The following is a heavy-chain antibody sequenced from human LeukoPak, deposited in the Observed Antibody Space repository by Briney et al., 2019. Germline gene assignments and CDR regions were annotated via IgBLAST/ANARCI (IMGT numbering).Heavy chain of an antibody. CDR3: ARRPWLLLIDAFDI. J-gene: IGHJ3*02. CDR2: IYYSGST. Sequence: KTSETLSLTCTVSGGSISSSSYYWGWIRQPPGKGLEWIVSIYYSGSTYYNPSLKSRVTISVDTSKNQFSLKLSSVTAADTAVYYCARRPWLLLIDAFDIWGQGTMVTVSS. D-gene: IGHD3-22*01. V-gene: IGHV4-39*01. CDR1: GGSISSSSYY.